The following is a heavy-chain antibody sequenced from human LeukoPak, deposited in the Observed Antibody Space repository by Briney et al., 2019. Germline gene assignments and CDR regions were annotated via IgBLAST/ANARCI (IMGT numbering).Heavy chain of an antibody. V-gene: IGHV1-18*01. CDR3: AARWEFRGRYYFDY. J-gene: IGHJ4*02. D-gene: IGHD1-26*01. CDR1: GVTFSRLS. Sequence: ASVKVSCKTSGVTFSRLSISWLRQAPGRGLEWMGWISGHNDFTHFAQNFQGRVTMTTDTSTTTAYMELNSLRSDDTAVYYCAARWEFRGRYYFDYWGQGTLVTVSS. CDR2: ISGHNDFT.